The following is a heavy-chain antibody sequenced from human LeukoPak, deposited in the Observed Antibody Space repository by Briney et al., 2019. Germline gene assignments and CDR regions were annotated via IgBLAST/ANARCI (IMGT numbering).Heavy chain of an antibody. CDR2: VSGATGNS. V-gene: IGHV3-23*01. CDR3: AKDHQGYDRSGYCPMDY. Sequence: PGGSLRLSCAASGFTFSTYGMNWVRQAPGKGLEWVSAVSGATGNSYYVGSVKGRFTISRDDSKNTLYLQMNRLRAEDTAVYYCAKDHQGYDRSGYCPMDYWGQGTLVTVSA. J-gene: IGHJ4*02. D-gene: IGHD3-22*01. CDR1: GFTFSTYG.